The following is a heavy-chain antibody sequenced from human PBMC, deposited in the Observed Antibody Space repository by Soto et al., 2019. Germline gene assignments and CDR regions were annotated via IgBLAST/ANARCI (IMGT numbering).Heavy chain of an antibody. D-gene: IGHD5-12*01. V-gene: IGHV4-39*01. Sequence: SGTLCLTYTVSGGAISSCSYYWGRIRQPPGKGLEWIGSIYYSGSTYYNPSLKSRVTISVDTSNNQLSLKLSSVTAADTAVYYRASLSAGYGRFDYWGQGTLVTVSS. CDR3: ASLSAGYGRFDY. CDR2: IYYSGST. J-gene: IGHJ4*02. CDR1: GGAISSCSYY.